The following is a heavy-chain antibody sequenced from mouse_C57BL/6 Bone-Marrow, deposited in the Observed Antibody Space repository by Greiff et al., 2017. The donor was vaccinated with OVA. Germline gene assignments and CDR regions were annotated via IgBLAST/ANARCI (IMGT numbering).Heavy chain of an antibody. CDR3: ARYGAYDGYYFYYAMDY. D-gene: IGHD2-3*01. V-gene: IGHV7-3*01. CDR2: IRNKANGYTT. J-gene: IGHJ4*01. CDR1: GFTFTDYY. Sequence: EVQLVESGGGLVQPGGSLSLSCAASGFTFTDYYMSWVRQPPGKALEWLGFIRNKANGYTTEYSASVKGRFTISRDNSQSILYLQMNALRADDSATYYCARYGAYDGYYFYYAMDYWGQGTSVTVSS.